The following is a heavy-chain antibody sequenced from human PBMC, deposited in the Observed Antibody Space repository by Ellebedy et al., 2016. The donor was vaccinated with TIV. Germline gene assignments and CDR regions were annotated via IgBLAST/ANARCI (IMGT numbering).Heavy chain of an antibody. Sequence: ASVKVSCKASGYTFTSYGISWVRQAPGQGLEWMGWISAYNGNTNYAQKFQGRVTMTTDTSTSTAYMELRSLRSDDTAVYYCARDKRITVAGTTNWFDPWGQGTLVTVSS. CDR3: ARDKRITVAGTTNWFDP. J-gene: IGHJ5*02. CDR2: ISAYNGNT. CDR1: GYTFTSYG. D-gene: IGHD6-19*01. V-gene: IGHV1-18*01.